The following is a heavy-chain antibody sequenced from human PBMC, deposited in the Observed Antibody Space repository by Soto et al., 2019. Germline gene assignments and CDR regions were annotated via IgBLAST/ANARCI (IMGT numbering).Heavy chain of an antibody. CDR3: ARDDNSNYEPKDYYYGMDV. V-gene: IGHV1-18*01. D-gene: IGHD4-4*01. CDR1: GYTFTSYG. J-gene: IGHJ6*02. Sequence: ASVKVSCKASGYTFTSYGISWVRQAPGQGLEWMGWISAYNGNTNYAQKLQGRVTMTTDTSTSTAYMELRSLRSDDTAVYYCARDDNSNYEPKDYYYGMDVWGQGTTVTVSS. CDR2: ISAYNGNT.